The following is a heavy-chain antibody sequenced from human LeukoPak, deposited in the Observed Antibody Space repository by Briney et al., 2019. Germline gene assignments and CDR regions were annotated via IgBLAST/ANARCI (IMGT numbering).Heavy chain of an antibody. CDR2: INPNSGAT. CDR1: GYTFTGYY. V-gene: IGHV1-2*02. D-gene: IGHD3-22*01. Sequence: ASVKVSCKASGYTFTGYYMHWVRQAPGQGLEWMGWINPNSGATNYAQKFQGRVTMTRDTSISTAYMELSRLRSDDTAVFYCARTDVGYYDSSGYYDYWGQGTLVTVSS. CDR3: ARTDVGYYDSSGYYDY. J-gene: IGHJ4*02.